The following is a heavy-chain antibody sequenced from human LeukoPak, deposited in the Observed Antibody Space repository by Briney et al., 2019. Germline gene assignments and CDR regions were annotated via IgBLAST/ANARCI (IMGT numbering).Heavy chain of an antibody. V-gene: IGHV1-18*01. D-gene: IGHD1-26*01. CDR2: ISAYNGNT. Sequence: ASVKVSCKASGYTFTSYGISWVRQAPGQGLEWMGWISAYNGNTNYAQKLQGRVTMTTDTSTSTAYMELRSLRSDDTAVYYCARDLVRIVGATPHGAFDIWGQGTMVTVSS. CDR3: ARDLVRIVGATPHGAFDI. CDR1: GYTFTSYG. J-gene: IGHJ3*02.